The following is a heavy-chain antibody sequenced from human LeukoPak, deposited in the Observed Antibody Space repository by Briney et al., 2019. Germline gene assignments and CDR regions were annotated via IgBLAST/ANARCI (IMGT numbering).Heavy chain of an antibody. CDR2: IYYSGST. D-gene: IGHD3-9*01. V-gene: IGHV4-59*01. Sequence: PSQTLSLTCTVSGGSISSYYWSWIRQPPGKGLGWIGYIYYSGSTNYNPSLKSRVTISVDTSKNQFSLKLRSVTAADSVVYYCAVVYNDIVSVYYYFDYWGQGSLVTVSS. CDR1: GGSISSYY. CDR3: AVVYNDIVSVYYYFDY. J-gene: IGHJ4*02.